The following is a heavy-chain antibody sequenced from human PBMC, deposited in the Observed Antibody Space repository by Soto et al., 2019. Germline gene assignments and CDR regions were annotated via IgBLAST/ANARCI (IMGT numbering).Heavy chain of an antibody. CDR3: ARTFDYYGMDV. CDR2: IYHAGSV. V-gene: IGHV4-38-2*01. J-gene: IGHJ6*02. CDR1: GYSLGSGYY. Sequence: PSETLSLTCAVSGYSLGSGYYWAWIRQSPGKGLEWIGSIYHAGSVYYNPSLNGRVALSMDTSKNHFSLKLTSVTAADTAVYYCARTFDYYGMDVWGQGTTVTASS.